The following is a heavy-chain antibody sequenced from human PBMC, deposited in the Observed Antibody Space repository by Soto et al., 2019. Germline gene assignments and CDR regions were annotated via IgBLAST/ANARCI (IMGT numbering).Heavy chain of an antibody. D-gene: IGHD3-10*01. CDR3: AHNNYYGSGSVY. J-gene: IGHJ4*02. Sequence: QITLKESGPTLVKPTQTLTLTCAFSGFSLNTRGVGVGWIRQPPGKALEWLALIYWDNDKRYSPSLKSRLTITKDTPKNHVVLMMTDMDPVDTATYYCAHNNYYGSGSVYWGQGTLVTLSS. V-gene: IGHV2-5*02. CDR2: IYWDNDK. CDR1: GFSLNTRGVG.